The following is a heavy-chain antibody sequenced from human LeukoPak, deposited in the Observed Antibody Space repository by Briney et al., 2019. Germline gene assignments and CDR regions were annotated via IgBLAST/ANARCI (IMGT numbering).Heavy chain of an antibody. V-gene: IGHV4-59*07. CDR2: IYYSGST. J-gene: IGHJ5*02. D-gene: IGHD4-17*01. Sequence: SDTLSLTCTVSGGSISSYYWSRIRQPPGKGLEWIGCIYYSGSTNYNPSFKSRVTISVDTSKNQFSLKLSSVTAADTAVYYCAKITPGDYARETFNWFDPWGQGTLVTVSS. CDR1: GGSISSYY. CDR3: AKITPGDYARETFNWFDP.